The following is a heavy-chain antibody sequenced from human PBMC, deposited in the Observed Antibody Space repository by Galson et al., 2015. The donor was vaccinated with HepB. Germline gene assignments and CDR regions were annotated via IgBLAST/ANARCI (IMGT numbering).Heavy chain of an antibody. CDR1: GFTFSDSY. CDR2: ISSSGSTI. D-gene: IGHD6-19*01. V-gene: IGHV3-11*01. CDR3: ARVSQWLVLQYYFDY. Sequence: PLRLSCAAPGFTFSDSYMSWTRQAPGKGLEWVSYISSSGSTIYYADSVKGRFPISRDNAKNSLYLQMNSLGAEDTAVYYCARVSQWLVLQYYFDYWGQGTLVTVSS. J-gene: IGHJ4*02.